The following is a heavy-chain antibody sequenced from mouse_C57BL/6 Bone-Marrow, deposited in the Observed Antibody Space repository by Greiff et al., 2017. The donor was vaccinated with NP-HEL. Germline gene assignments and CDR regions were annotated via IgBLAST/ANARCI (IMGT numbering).Heavy chain of an antibody. CDR3: VKGRAY. CDR1: GFSFNTYA. J-gene: IGHJ4*01. Sequence: VQLKESGGGLVQPKGSLKLSCAASGFSFNTYAVNWVRQAPGKGLEWVARIRSKSNNYATSYADSVKDRFTISRDDSESMLYLQMNNLKTEDTAMYYCVKGRAYWGQGTSVTVSS. V-gene: IGHV10-1*01. D-gene: IGHD3-1*01. CDR2: IRSKSNNYAT.